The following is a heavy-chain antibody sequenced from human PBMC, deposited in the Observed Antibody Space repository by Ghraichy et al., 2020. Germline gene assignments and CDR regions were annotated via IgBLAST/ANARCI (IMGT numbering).Heavy chain of an antibody. CDR3: ARGGTTVTTYCNY. J-gene: IGHJ4*02. Sequence: LTCAASGFTFSSYWMSWVRQAPGKGLEWVANIKQDGSEKYYVDSVEGRFTISRDNAKNSLYLQMNSLRAEDTAVYYCARGGTTVTTYCNYWGQGTLVTVSS. CDR1: GFTFSSYW. V-gene: IGHV3-7*03. CDR2: IKQDGSEK. D-gene: IGHD4-17*01.